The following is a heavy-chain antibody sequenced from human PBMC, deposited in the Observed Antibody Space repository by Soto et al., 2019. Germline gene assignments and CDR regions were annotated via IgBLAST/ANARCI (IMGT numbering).Heavy chain of an antibody. CDR1: GVSISSGNW. Sequence: SETLSLTCDVSGVSISSGNWWSWVRQPPGKGLEWIAEVYNDGSANYHPSLESRATISADRSKNQFSLRLSSVTAADTGKYYCARLVYDSRLNYLYFDHWGQGTLVTVSS. J-gene: IGHJ4*02. D-gene: IGHD3-22*01. V-gene: IGHV4-4*02. CDR3: ARLVYDSRLNYLYFDH. CDR2: VYNDGSA.